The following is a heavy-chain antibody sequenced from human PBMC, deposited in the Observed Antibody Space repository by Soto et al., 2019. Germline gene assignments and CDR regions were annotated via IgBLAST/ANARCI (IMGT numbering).Heavy chain of an antibody. D-gene: IGHD5-18*01. CDR2: IIPSFGRG. CDR1: GDSFISYA. Sequence: QVQLVQSGAEVRKPGSSVKVSCKVSGDSFISYAISWVRQAPGQGLEWMGGIIPSFGRGNYAQRFQGRVAITADESTSTVHMELSGLRSEDTAVYYCARDGSPVEPAMVSQYYYGMDVW. V-gene: IGHV1-69*12. CDR3: ARDGSPVEPAMVSQYYYGMDV. J-gene: IGHJ6*01.